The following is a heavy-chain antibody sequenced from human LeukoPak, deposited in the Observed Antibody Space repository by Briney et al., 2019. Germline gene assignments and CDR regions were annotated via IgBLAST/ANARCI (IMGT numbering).Heavy chain of an antibody. J-gene: IGHJ6*03. D-gene: IGHD3-10*01. CDR1: GGSISSYY. Sequence: SETLSLTCTVSGGSISSYYWSWIRQPAGPGLEWIGHIYTCGSTNYNPSLRSRVTMSVDTSKNQFSLNLSSVTAADTAVYYCARGIRGSGSYNYYYYYMDVWGKGTTITVSS. V-gene: IGHV4-4*07. CDR3: ARGIRGSGSYNYYYYYMDV. CDR2: IYTCGST.